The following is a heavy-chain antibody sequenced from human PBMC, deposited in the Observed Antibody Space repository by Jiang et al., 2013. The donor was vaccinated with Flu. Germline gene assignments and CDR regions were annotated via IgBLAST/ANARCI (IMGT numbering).Heavy chain of an antibody. CDR3: ARDLGHIGGSSSWSHFDY. Sequence: GAEVKKPGASVKVSCKAPAYTLSTYGISWVRQAPGQGLEWMGWINPNSGGTNYAQKFQGWVTMTRDTSISTAYMELSRLRSDDTAVYYCARDLGHIGGSSSWSHFDYWGQGTLVTVSS. D-gene: IGHD6-13*01. CDR2: INPNSGGT. CDR1: AYTLSTYG. V-gene: IGHV1-2*04. J-gene: IGHJ4*02.